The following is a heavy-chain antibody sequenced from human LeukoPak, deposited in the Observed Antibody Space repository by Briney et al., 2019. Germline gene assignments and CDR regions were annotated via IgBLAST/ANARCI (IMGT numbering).Heavy chain of an antibody. CDR2: IYYNGRT. J-gene: IGHJ4*02. V-gene: IGHV4-39*01. CDR3: AANIILPAAMRFDY. CDR1: GGSISSSSFY. D-gene: IGHD2-2*01. Sequence: SETLSLTCTVSGGSISSSSFYWGWIRQPPGKGLEWIGSIYYNGRTYYNPSLKGRATISADTSKNQFSLNLSSVTAADTAVYYCAANIILPAAMRFDYWGKGTLVPVSS.